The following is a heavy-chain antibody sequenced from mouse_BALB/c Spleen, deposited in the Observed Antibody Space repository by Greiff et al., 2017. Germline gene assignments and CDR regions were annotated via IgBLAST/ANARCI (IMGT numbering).Heavy chain of an antibody. CDR1: GFTFSSYA. V-gene: IGHV5-9-4*01. J-gene: IGHJ3*01. CDR2: ISSGGSYT. Sequence: EVNVVESGGGLVKPGGSLKLSCAASGFTFSSYAMSWVRQSPEKRLEWVAEISSGGSYTYYPDTVTGRFTISRDNAKNTLYLEMSSLRSEDTAMYYCARGAYYGSSYGFAYWGQGTLVTVAA. D-gene: IGHD1-1*01. CDR3: ARGAYYGSSYGFAY.